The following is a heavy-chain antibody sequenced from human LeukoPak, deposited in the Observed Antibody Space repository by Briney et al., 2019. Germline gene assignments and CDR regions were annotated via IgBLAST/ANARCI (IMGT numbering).Heavy chain of an antibody. V-gene: IGHV1-8*01. CDR1: GYTFTSYD. J-gene: IGHJ4*02. Sequence: ASVKVSCKASGYTFTSYDINWVRQATGQGLEWMGWMNPNSGNTGYAQKFQGRVTMTRNTSISTAYMELSSLRSEDTAVYYCARNTPSWKEKGTVFDYWGQGTLVTVSS. CDR2: MNPNSGNT. CDR3: ARNTPSWKEKGTVFDY. D-gene: IGHD1-1*01.